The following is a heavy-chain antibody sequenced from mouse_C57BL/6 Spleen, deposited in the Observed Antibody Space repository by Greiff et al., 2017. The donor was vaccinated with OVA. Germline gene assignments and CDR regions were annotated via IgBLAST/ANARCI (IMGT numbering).Heavy chain of an antibody. J-gene: IGHJ3*01. CDR1: GYAFSSSW. Sequence: QVQLQQSGPELVKPGASVKLSCRASGYAFSSSWMNWVKQRPGKGLEWIGRIYPGDGDTNYNGTFKGKATLTADKSSSTAYMQLSSLTSEDSAVYFCATAQATGFAYWGQGTLVTVSA. CDR2: IYPGDGDT. D-gene: IGHD3-2*02. CDR3: ATAQATGFAY. V-gene: IGHV1-82*01.